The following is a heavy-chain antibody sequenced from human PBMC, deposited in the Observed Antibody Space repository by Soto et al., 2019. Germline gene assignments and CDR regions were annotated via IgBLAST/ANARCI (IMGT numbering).Heavy chain of an antibody. Sequence: DSVKASCKASGCTLTSYDINWVRQATGQGLEWMGWMNPNSGNTGYAQKFQGRVTMTRNTPISTAYMELSSLRSEDTAVYYCARGFPQYDSSGPHGYWGQGTLVTVSS. CDR1: GCTLTSYD. D-gene: IGHD3-22*01. V-gene: IGHV1-8*01. CDR2: MNPNSGNT. J-gene: IGHJ4*02. CDR3: ARGFPQYDSSGPHGY.